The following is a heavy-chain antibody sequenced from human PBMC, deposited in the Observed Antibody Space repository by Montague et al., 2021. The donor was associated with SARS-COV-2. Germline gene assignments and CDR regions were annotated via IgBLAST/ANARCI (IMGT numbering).Heavy chain of an antibody. D-gene: IGHD3-16*01. Sequence: SETLSLTCAVSDGSISSPNWRNWVRQPPGKGLEWIGEIYYTGNTNYNPSLKSRVTIFIDKSKNHFSLQLSSVTAADTAVYYCARGGTYHYGMDVWGQGTTGAVSS. CDR1: DGSISSPNW. J-gene: IGHJ6*02. V-gene: IGHV4-4*02. CDR2: IYYTGNT. CDR3: ARGGTYHYGMDV.